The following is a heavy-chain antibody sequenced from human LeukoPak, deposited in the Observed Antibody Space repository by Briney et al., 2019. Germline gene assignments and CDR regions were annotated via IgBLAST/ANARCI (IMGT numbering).Heavy chain of an antibody. CDR3: ARSYSSSWASFDY. CDR2: VYYSGYT. Sequence: KPSETLSLTCTVSGGSISSYYWSWIRQPPGKGLEWIGYVYYSGYTNYNPSLKSRVTISVDTSKNQFSLKLSSVTAADTAVYYCARSYSSSWASFDYWGQGTLVTVSS. CDR1: GGSISSYY. D-gene: IGHD6-13*01. J-gene: IGHJ4*02. V-gene: IGHV4-59*01.